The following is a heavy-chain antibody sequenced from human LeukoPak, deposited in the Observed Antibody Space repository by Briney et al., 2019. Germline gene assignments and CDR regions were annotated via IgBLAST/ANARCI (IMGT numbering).Heavy chain of an antibody. V-gene: IGHV3-23*01. CDR1: GFTFSSYA. CDR3: AKAGAYYYGSGSSSDY. Sequence: GGSLRLSCAASGFTFSSYAMSWVRQAPGKGLEWVSAISGSGGSTYYADSVKGRFTISRDNSKNTLYLQMNSLRAEDTAVYYCAKAGAYYYGSGSSSDYWGQGTLVTVSS. J-gene: IGHJ4*02. CDR2: ISGSGGST. D-gene: IGHD3-10*01.